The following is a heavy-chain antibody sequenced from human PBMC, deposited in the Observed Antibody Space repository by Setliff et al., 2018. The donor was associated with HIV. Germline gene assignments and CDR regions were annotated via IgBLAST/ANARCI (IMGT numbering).Heavy chain of an antibody. CDR2: ISTYNGNT. V-gene: IGHV1-18*01. Sequence: ASVKVSCKASGYTFTTYGITWVRQAPGQGLEWMGWISTYNGNTNYAQKFQGRVTMTTVTSTSTAYMELRSLRSDDTAVYYCARDGASYCSSTSCYKPLSDYWGQGTMVTVSS. CDR3: ARDGASYCSSTSCYKPLSDY. J-gene: IGHJ4*03. CDR1: GYTFTTYG. D-gene: IGHD2-2*02.